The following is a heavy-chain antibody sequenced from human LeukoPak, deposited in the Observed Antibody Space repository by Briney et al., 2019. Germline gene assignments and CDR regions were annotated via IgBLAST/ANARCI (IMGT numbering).Heavy chain of an antibody. Sequence: SETLSLTCTVSGGSISSYYWSWIRQPPGKGLEWIGYIYYSGSTNYNPSLKSRVTISVDTSKNQFSPKLSSVTAADTAVYYCAREEDTLDAFDIWGQGTMVTVSS. D-gene: IGHD2-15*01. V-gene: IGHV4-59*01. CDR1: GGSISSYY. J-gene: IGHJ3*02. CDR3: AREEDTLDAFDI. CDR2: IYYSGST.